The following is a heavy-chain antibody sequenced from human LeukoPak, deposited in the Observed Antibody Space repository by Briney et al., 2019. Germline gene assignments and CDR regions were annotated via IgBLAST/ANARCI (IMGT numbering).Heavy chain of an antibody. Sequence: PSQTLSLTCAVSGGSISSGGYSWSWIRQPPGKGLEWIGYIYHSGSTYYNPSLKSRVTISVDRSKNQFSLKLSSVTAADTAVYYCARFPPGDYYDSSGYTDYWGQGTLVTVSS. CDR3: ARFPPGDYYDSSGYTDY. CDR1: GGSISSGGYS. J-gene: IGHJ4*02. D-gene: IGHD3-22*01. V-gene: IGHV4-30-2*01. CDR2: IYHSGST.